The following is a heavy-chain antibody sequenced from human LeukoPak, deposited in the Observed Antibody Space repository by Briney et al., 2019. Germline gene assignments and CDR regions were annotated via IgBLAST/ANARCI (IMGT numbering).Heavy chain of an antibody. J-gene: IGHJ3*02. Sequence: SVKVSCKASGGTFSSYAISWVRQAPGQGLEWMGRIIPILGIANYAQKFQGRVTITADKPTSTAYMELGSLRSEDTAVYYCARREFRLWLVIAFDIWGQGTMVTVSS. CDR3: ARREFRLWLVIAFDI. CDR1: GGTFSSYA. V-gene: IGHV1-69*04. CDR2: IIPILGIA. D-gene: IGHD5-18*01.